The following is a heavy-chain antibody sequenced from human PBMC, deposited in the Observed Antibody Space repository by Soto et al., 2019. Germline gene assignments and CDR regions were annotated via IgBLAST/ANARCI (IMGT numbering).Heavy chain of an antibody. D-gene: IGHD3-10*01. CDR2: IYYSGST. CDR1: GGSMISYY. Sequence: PSETLSLACTVSGGSMISYYWSWIRQPPGRGLEWIGSIYYSGSTYYNPSLKSRVTISVDTSKNQFSLKLSSVTAADTAVYYCARLTGGSGSYYYYGMDVWGQGTTVT. CDR3: ARLTGGSGSYYYYGMDV. V-gene: IGHV4-59*05. J-gene: IGHJ6*02.